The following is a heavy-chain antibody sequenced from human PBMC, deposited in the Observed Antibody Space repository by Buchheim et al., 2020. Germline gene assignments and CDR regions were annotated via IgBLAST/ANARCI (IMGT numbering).Heavy chain of an antibody. Sequence: EVQLLESGGGLVQPGGSLRLSCAASGFTFSSYAMSWVRQAPGKGLEWVSAISGSGGSTYYAESVKGRFTISRDNSKNTLYLQMNSLRAEDTAVYYCAKFGYDSSGYYYRGGYMDVWGKGTT. J-gene: IGHJ6*03. D-gene: IGHD3-22*01. CDR1: GFTFSSYA. CDR3: AKFGYDSSGYYYRGGYMDV. V-gene: IGHV3-23*01. CDR2: ISGSGGST.